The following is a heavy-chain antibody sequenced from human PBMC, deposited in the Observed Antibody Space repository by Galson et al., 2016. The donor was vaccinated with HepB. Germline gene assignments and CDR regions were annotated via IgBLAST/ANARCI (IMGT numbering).Heavy chain of an antibody. CDR3: ARIGLYYSEGRDHEAFDL. J-gene: IGHJ3*01. D-gene: IGHD3-22*01. CDR1: GDSISTYY. CDR2: IYDSGST. Sequence: SETLSLTCAVSGDSISTYYWNWLRQSPGKGLEWIGFIYDSGSTNYNPSLKSRLTIPVDTSKNQFSLHLRSVTTADTAVYYCARIGLYYSEGRDHEAFDLWGQGTLVIVSS. V-gene: IGHV4-59*01.